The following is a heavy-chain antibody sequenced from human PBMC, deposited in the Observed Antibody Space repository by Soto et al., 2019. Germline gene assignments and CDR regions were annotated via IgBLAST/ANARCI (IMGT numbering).Heavy chain of an antibody. CDR2: IYYSGST. J-gene: IGHJ4*02. V-gene: IGHV4-59*08. CDR3: ARRGYCSSTSCPFDY. D-gene: IGHD2-2*01. Sequence: SETLSLTCAVYGGSFSGYYWSWIRQPPGKGLEWIGYIYYSGSTNYNPSLKSRVTISVDTSKNQFSLKLSSVTAADTAVYYCARRGYCSSTSCPFDYWGQGTLVTVSS. CDR1: GGSFSGYY.